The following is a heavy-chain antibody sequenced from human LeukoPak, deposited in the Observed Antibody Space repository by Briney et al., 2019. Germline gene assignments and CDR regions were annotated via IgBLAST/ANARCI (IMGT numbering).Heavy chain of an antibody. D-gene: IGHD4-23*01. Sequence: SETLSLTCAVSGGSISSYYWTWIRQPPGKGLEWMGDIYYSGSTNYNPSLKSRVTISVDTSKNQFSLKLSSVTAADTAVYYCAREGGGHGGNSDYWGQGTLVTVSS. CDR1: GGSISSYY. J-gene: IGHJ4*02. CDR3: AREGGGHGGNSDY. CDR2: IYYSGST. V-gene: IGHV4-59*12.